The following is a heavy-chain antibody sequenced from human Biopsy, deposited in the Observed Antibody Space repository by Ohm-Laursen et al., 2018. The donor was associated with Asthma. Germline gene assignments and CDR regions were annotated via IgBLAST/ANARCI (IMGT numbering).Heavy chain of an antibody. J-gene: IGHJ4*01. V-gene: IGHV3-9*01. CDR2: ISWNSGNI. Sequence: SLRFSCTASGFSFDDCAMHWVRQAPGKGLEWVSSISWNSGNIDYAVSVKGRFTISRDNAKNSLYLQMQSLRPEDTAFYYCAKSADYYDSTDYLDFWGRGTLVTVSS. CDR1: GFSFDDCA. CDR3: AKSADYYDSTDYLDF. D-gene: IGHD3-22*01.